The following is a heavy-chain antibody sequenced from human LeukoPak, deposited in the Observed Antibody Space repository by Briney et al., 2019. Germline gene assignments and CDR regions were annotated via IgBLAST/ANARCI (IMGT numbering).Heavy chain of an antibody. CDR3: AREGGYSGYDPPGPFDY. Sequence: GGSLRLSCAASGFTFSSYGMHWVRQAPGKGLEWVALIWYDGSNKYYTDSVKGRFTISRDNSKNTLYLQMNSLRAEDTAVYYSAREGGYSGYDPPGPFDYWGQGTLVTVSS. CDR2: IWYDGSNK. D-gene: IGHD5-12*01. V-gene: IGHV3-33*01. CDR1: GFTFSSYG. J-gene: IGHJ4*02.